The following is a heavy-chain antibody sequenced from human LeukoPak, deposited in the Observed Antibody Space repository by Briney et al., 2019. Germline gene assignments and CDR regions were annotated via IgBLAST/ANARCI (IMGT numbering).Heavy chain of an antibody. Sequence: GASLKVSCKASGYTFTSYYMHWVLQAPGQGLEWMGIINPSGGSTSYAQKFQGRVTMTTDTSTSTAYMELRSLRSDDTAVYYCARYCTSAICYAFDPWGQGSLVTVSS. V-gene: IGHV1-46*01. CDR3: ARYCTSAICYAFDP. D-gene: IGHD2-2*01. CDR1: GYTFTSYY. CDR2: INPSGGST. J-gene: IGHJ5*02.